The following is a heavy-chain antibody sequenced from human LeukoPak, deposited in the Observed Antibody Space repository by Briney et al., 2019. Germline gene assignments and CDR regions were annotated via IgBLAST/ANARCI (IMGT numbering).Heavy chain of an antibody. D-gene: IGHD2-2*01. CDR2: ISWDGGST. J-gene: IGHJ1*01. CDR3: AKDEGDCSSTSCYEYFQH. Sequence: GGSLRLSCAASGFTFDDYTMHWVRQAPGKGLEWVSLISWDGGSTYYADSVKGRFTISRDNSKNSLYLQMNSLRTEDTALYYCAKDEGDCSSTSCYEYFQHWGQGTLVTVSS. CDR1: GFTFDDYT. V-gene: IGHV3-43*01.